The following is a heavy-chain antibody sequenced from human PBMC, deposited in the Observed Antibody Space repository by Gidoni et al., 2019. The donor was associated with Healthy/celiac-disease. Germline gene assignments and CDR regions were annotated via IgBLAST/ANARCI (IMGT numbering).Heavy chain of an antibody. CDR3: AKDGRRLGTSPLSSEYFQH. CDR1: GFTFSSYA. CDR2: ISGSGGST. V-gene: IGHV3-23*01. J-gene: IGHJ1*01. Sequence: EVQLLESGGGLVQPGGSLSLACSASGFTFSSYALRWVRQAPGKGLEWVSAISGSGGSTYYADSVKGRFTISRDNSKNTLYLQMNSLRAEDTAVYYCAKDGRRLGTSPLSSEYFQHWGQGTLVTVSS. D-gene: IGHD6-25*01.